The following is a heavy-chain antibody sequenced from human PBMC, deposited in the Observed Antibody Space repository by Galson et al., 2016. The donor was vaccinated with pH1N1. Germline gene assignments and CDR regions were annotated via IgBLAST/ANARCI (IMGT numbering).Heavy chain of an antibody. CDR3: ARDSEYSGHEGFH. V-gene: IGHV3-23*01. J-gene: IGHJ4*02. D-gene: IGHD5-12*01. CDR1: GFTFNKYA. Sequence: SLRLSCAASGFTFNKYAMTWVRQAPGKGLEWVSAISGSGRDTYYADSVKGRFTISRDKTQSTVYLQMNSLRTEDTAVYYCARDSEYSGHEGFHWAQGTPVIVSS. CDR2: ISGSGRDT.